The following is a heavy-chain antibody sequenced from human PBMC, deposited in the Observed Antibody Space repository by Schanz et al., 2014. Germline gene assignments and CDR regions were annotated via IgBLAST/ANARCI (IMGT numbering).Heavy chain of an antibody. CDR3: ARDGGRDGYNLAFDV. CDR1: GFTFSSFW. J-gene: IGHJ3*01. CDR2: MYINSGST. V-gene: IGHV3-23*04. Sequence: EVQLVESGGGLVQPGGSLRLSCAASGFTFSSFWMSWVRQAPGKGLEWISSMYINSGSTQYADSVKGRFFISRDSSKNTLFLQMNSLRAEDTAVYFCARDGGRDGYNLAFDVWGQGTLVTVSS. D-gene: IGHD5-12*01.